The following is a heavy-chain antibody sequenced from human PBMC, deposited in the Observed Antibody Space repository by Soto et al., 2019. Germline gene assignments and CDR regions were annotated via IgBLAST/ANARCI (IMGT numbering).Heavy chain of an antibody. CDR1: GFTFSSYV. CDR3: ERVNWSGIAAPRD. D-gene: IGHD6-13*01. J-gene: IGHJ4*02. V-gene: IGHV3-30*03. Sequence: XGSLRLSCAASGFTFSSYVMHWVRQAPGKGLEWVAVISYDGSNKYYADSVKGRFTISRDNSKNTLYLQMNSLRAEDTAVYYCERVNWSGIAAPRDWGQGTLVTVSS. CDR2: ISYDGSNK.